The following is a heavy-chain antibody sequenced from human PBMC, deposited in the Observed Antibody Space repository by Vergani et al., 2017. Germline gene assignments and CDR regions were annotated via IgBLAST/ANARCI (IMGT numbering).Heavy chain of an antibody. CDR2: IDPSDSYT. V-gene: IGHV5-10-1*03. CDR1: GYSFTSYW. CDR3: ARHDYGGLVAASHNWFDP. D-gene: IGHD2-15*01. J-gene: IGHJ5*02. Sequence: EVQLVQSGAEVKKPGESLRISCKGSGYSFTSYWISWVRQMPGKGLEWMGRIDPSDSYTNYSPSFQGHVTISADKSISTAYLQWSSLKASDTAMYYCARHDYGGLVAASHNWFDPWGQGTLVTVSS.